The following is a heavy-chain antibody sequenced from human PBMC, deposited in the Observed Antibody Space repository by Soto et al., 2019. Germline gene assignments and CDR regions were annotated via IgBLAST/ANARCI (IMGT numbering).Heavy chain of an antibody. V-gene: IGHV1-3*01. D-gene: IGHD3-3*02. J-gene: IGHJ3*02. CDR2: INVGSGNT. Sequence: ASVKVSCKAAGYTFSAYTMNWVRQAPGQSLEWMGWINVGSGNTRYSKKFQGRVSITRDTSASTVYMELTGLKSEDTAMYYCARDTETLGPRANDALDIWGQGTMVT. CDR1: GYTFSAYT. CDR3: ARDTETLGPRANDALDI.